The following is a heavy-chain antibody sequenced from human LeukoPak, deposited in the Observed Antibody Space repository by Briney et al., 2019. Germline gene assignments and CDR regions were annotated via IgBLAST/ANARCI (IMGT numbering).Heavy chain of an antibody. Sequence: GGSLRLSCAASGFTFSDYYMSWIRQAPGKGLEWVANIKQDGSEKYYVDSVKGRFTISRDNVKNSLYLQMNSLRAEDTAVYYCARVGIAAAGTARYNYYYYYYMDVWGKGTTVTVSS. CDR1: GFTFSDYY. V-gene: IGHV3-7*01. CDR3: ARVGIAAAGTARYNYYYYYYMDV. J-gene: IGHJ6*03. CDR2: IKQDGSEK. D-gene: IGHD6-13*01.